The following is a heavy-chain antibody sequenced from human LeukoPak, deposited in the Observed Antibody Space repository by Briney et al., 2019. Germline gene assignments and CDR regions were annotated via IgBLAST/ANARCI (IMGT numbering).Heavy chain of an antibody. J-gene: IGHJ4*02. CDR1: GFTFSSYG. Sequence: GRSLRLSCAASGFTFSSYGMHWVRQAPGKGLEWVAVIWYDGSNKYYADSVKGRFTISRDNSKNTLYLQMNSLRAEDTAVYYCARPLGAGRGYYFDYWGQGTLVTXSS. D-gene: IGHD1-26*01. CDR2: IWYDGSNK. CDR3: ARPLGAGRGYYFDY. V-gene: IGHV3-33*01.